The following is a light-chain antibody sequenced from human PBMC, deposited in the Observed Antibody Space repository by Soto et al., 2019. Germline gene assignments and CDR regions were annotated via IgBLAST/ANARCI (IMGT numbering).Light chain of an antibody. V-gene: IGLV2-14*01. CDR3: SSYTSSSTPLYVL. CDR2: DVS. CDR1: SSDVGGYNY. Sequence: QSVLTQPASVSGSPGQSITISCTGTSSDVGGYNYVSWYQPHPGKAPKLMIYDVSNRPSGVSNRFSGSKSGNKASLTISGLQADDEADYYCSSYTSSSTPLYVLFVGGTKLTVL. J-gene: IGLJ2*01.